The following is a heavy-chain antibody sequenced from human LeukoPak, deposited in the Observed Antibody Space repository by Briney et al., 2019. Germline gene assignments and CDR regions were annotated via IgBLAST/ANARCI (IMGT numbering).Heavy chain of an antibody. CDR3: ARHLDSSGYDAFDI. CDR2: IYYSGST. D-gene: IGHD3-22*01. CDR1: SGSISSYY. V-gene: IGHV4-59*08. Sequence: SETLSLACTVSSGSISSYYWSWIRQPPGKGLEWIGYIYYSGSTNYNPSLKSRVTISVDTSKNQFSLKLSSVTAADTAVYYCARHLDSSGYDAFDIWGQGTMVTVSS. J-gene: IGHJ3*02.